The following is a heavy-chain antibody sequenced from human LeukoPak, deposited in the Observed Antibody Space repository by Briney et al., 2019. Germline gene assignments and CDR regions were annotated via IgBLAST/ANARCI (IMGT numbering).Heavy chain of an antibody. CDR3: AKERVVIIPTAIDY. J-gene: IGHJ4*02. CDR1: GFTFRTYA. V-gene: IGHV3-21*04. D-gene: IGHD2-2*01. CDR2: MGGSGTSI. Sequence: GGSLRLSCETSGFTFRTYAMNWVRQAPGKGLEWVSSMGGSGTSIYYADSVKGRFTISRDNAKNSLYLQMNSLRAEDAAIYYCAKERVVIIPTAIDYWGQGTLVTVSS.